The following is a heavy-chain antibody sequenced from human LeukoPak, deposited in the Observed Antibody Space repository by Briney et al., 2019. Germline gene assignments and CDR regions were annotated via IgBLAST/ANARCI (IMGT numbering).Heavy chain of an antibody. CDR1: GGSFSGYY. Sequence: PSETLSLTCAVYGGSFSGYYWSWIRQPPGKGLEWIGEINHSGSTNYNPSLKSRVTISVDTSKNQFSLKLSSVTAADTAVYYCARRDSNPYYYYYMDVWGKGTTVTVSS. CDR2: INHSGST. CDR3: ARRDSNPYYYYYMDV. D-gene: IGHD4-11*01. J-gene: IGHJ6*03. V-gene: IGHV4-34*01.